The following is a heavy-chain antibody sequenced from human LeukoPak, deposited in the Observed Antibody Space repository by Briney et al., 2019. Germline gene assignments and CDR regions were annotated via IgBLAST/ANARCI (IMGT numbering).Heavy chain of an antibody. Sequence: GGALRLSCAASGFTFSSHGMHWGRQAPGKGVEWVAVISYDGNDKYYADSVQGRFTISRDSSKNTLYLQMNSLRAEDTAVYYCAKDIVGRITVTGSLGNSYIDYWGQGTLVTVSS. V-gene: IGHV3-30*18. J-gene: IGHJ4*02. CDR3: AKDIVGRITVTGSLGNSYIDY. CDR1: GFTFSSHG. D-gene: IGHD6-19*01. CDR2: ISYDGNDK.